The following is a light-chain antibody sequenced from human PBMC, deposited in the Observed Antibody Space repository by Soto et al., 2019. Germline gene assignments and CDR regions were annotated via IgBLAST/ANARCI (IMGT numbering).Light chain of an antibody. CDR1: SSNIGAGYD. V-gene: IGLV1-40*01. Sequence: QSVLTQPPSVSGSPGQRVTIPCTGSSSNIGAGYDVHWYQQRPGTAPKLLIYGNSNRPSGVPDRFSGSKSGTAASLSITGLRAEDEADYYCQSYDSSRSGSGVFGGGTKLTVL. CDR3: QSYDSSRSGSGV. CDR2: GNS. J-gene: IGLJ3*02.